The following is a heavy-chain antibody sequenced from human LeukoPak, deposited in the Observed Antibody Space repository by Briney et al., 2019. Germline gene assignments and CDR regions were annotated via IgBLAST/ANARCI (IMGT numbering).Heavy chain of an antibody. CDR2: IRYDGSNK. J-gene: IGHJ4*02. D-gene: IGHD3-10*01. CDR3: AKDRLKWEFGELLY. Sequence: GGSLRLSCAASAFAFSSYGMHWVRQAPGKGLVWVAFIRYDGSNKYYADSVKGRFTISRDNSKNTLYLQMNSLRAEDTAVYYCAKDRLKWEFGELLYWGQGTLVTVSS. CDR1: AFAFSSYG. V-gene: IGHV3-30*02.